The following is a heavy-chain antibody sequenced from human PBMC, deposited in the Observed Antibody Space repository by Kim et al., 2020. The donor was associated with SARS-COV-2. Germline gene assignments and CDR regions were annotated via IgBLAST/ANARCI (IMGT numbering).Heavy chain of an antibody. D-gene: IGHD5-18*01. V-gene: IGHV4-39*01. CDR1: GGSISSSSYY. Sequence: SETLSLTCTVSGGSISSSSYYWGWIRQPPGKGLEWIGSIYYSGSTYYNPSLKSRVTISVDTSKNQFSLKLSSVTAADTAVYYCASPRVDTAISPYGGMDVWGQGTTVTVSS. CDR2: IYYSGST. J-gene: IGHJ6*02. CDR3: ASPRVDTAISPYGGMDV.